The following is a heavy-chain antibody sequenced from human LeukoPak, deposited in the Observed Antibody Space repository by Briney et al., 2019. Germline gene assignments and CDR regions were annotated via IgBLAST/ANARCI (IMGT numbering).Heavy chain of an antibody. CDR2: IYYSGST. J-gene: IGHJ5*02. CDR3: ASSESVP. Sequence: PSETLSLTCTVSGGSISSSSYYWGWIRQPPGKGLEWIGSIYYSGSTYYNPSLKSRVTITVDTSKNQFSLKLSSVTAEDTAVYYCASSESVPWGQGTLVTVSS. V-gene: IGHV4-39*01. CDR1: GGSISSSSYY.